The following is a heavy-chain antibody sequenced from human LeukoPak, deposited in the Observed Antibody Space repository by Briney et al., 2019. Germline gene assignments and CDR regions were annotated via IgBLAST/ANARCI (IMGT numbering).Heavy chain of an antibody. J-gene: IGHJ4*02. CDR1: GFTSSSYA. Sequence: GGSLRLSCAASGFTSSSYAMSWVRQAPGKGLEWVSAISGSGGSTYYADSVKGRFTISRDNSKNTLYLQMNSLRAEDTAVYYCAKDHVVVVTAIRHGYFDYWGQGTLVTVSS. V-gene: IGHV3-23*01. CDR2: ISGSGGST. D-gene: IGHD2-21*02. CDR3: AKDHVVVVTAIRHGYFDY.